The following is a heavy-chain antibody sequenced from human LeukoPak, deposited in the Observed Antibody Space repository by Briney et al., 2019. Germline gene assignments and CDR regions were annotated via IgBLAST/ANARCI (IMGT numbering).Heavy chain of an antibody. J-gene: IGHJ4*01. CDR1: GFTLSSYG. D-gene: IGHD5-18*01. CDR3: AKDLGYSLNYFDY. CDR2: ISYDGSNK. V-gene: IGHV3-30*18. Sequence: GGSLRLSCAASGFTLSSYGMHWVGQAPGKGLEWVAVISYDGSNKYYADSVKGRFTISRDNSKNTLYLQMNSLRAEDTAVYYCAKDLGYSLNYFDYWGQGTLVTVSS.